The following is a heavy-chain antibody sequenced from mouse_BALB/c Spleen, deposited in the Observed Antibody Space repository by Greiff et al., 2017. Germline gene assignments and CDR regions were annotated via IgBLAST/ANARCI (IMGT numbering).Heavy chain of an antibody. V-gene: IGHV1-15*01. CDR1: GYTFTDYD. CDR3: TQGNYRSDY. CDR2: IDPETGGT. D-gene: IGHD2-14*01. Sequence: VQLQESGAELVRPGASVTLSCKASGYTFTDYDMHWVKQTPVHGLEWIGAIDPETGGTAYNQKFKGKATLTADKSSSTAYMELRSLTSEDSAVSDCTQGNYRSDYWGQGTTLTVSS. J-gene: IGHJ2*01.